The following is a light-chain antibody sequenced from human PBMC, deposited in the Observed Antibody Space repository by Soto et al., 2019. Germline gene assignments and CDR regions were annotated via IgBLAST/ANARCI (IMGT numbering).Light chain of an antibody. J-gene: IGKJ3*01. CDR2: GAS. V-gene: IGKV3-20*01. Sequence: EIVLTQSPGALCFSPLERAARSCRASQSVSSSYLAWYQQKPGQAPRLLIYGASSRATGIPDRFSGSGSGTDFTLTISRLEPEDFAVYYCQQYGSSPFTFCPGTKVDFK. CDR3: QQYGSSPFT. CDR1: QSVSSSY.